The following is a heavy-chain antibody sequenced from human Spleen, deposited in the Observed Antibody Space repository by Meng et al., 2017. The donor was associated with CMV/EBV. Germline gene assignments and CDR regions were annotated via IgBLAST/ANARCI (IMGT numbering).Heavy chain of an antibody. CDR2: TSGDGRST. CDR3: ARDRLVLFFMGDYFYGMDV. CDR1: GFTFSSYW. D-gene: IGHD1-26*01. V-gene: IGHV3-74*01. J-gene: IGHJ6*02. Sequence: GESLKISCAASGFTFSSYWFHWVRQTPGKGLVWVARTSGDGRSTAYADSVKGRFAISRENAKNTLNLHMNGLRVEDTAVYYCARDRLVLFFMGDYFYGMDVWGQGTTVTVSS.